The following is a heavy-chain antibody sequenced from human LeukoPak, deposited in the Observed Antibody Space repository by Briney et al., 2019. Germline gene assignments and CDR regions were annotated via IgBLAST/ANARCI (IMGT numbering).Heavy chain of an antibody. D-gene: IGHD2-15*01. V-gene: IGHV4-59*08. J-gene: IGHJ3*02. CDR3: ARHWAYCSGGSCYSGAFDI. CDR1: GDSISSYY. Sequence: SETLSLTCTVSGDSISSYYWGWIRQPPGKGLEWIGYIYYSGSTNYNPSLKSRVTISVDTSKNQFSLKLSSVTAADTAVYYCARHWAYCSGGSCYSGAFDIWGQGTMVTVSS. CDR2: IYYSGST.